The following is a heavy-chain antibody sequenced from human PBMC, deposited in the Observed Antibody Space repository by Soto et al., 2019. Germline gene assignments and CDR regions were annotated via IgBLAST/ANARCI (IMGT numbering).Heavy chain of an antibody. CDR3: ARDSEDHYFDY. J-gene: IGHJ4*02. V-gene: IGHV1-3*01. CDR1: GYTFTSYA. Sequence: QVQLVQSGAEVKKPGASVKVSCKASGYTFTSYAMHWVRQAPGQRLEWMGWINAGNGNTKYSQKFQGRVTITRDTPASTAYMELSSLRSEDTAVYYCARDSEDHYFDYWGQGTLVTVSS. CDR2: INAGNGNT.